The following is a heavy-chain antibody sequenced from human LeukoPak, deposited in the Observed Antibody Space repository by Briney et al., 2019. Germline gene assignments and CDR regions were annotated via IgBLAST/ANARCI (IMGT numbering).Heavy chain of an antibody. V-gene: IGHV3-30*02. CDR2: IRYDESNK. J-gene: IGHJ4*02. CDR1: GFTFSSYG. CDR3: AKGLTGTILDYFDY. D-gene: IGHD1-7*01. Sequence: GGSLRLSCAASGFTFSSYGMHWVRQAPGRGLEWVAFIRYDESNKYYADSVKGRFTISRDNSKYTLYLQMNSLRAEDTAVYYCAKGLTGTILDYFDYWGQGTLVTVSS.